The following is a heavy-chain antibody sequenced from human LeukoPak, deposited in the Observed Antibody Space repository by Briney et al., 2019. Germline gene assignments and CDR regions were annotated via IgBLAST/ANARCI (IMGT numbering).Heavy chain of an antibody. D-gene: IGHD5-18*01. Sequence: GGSLRLSCAASGFTFSSYSMNWVRQAPGKGLEWVSAISGSGGSTYYADSVKGRFTISRDNSKNTLYLQMNSLRAEDTAVYYCAKWIQLWSYFDYWGQGTLVTVSS. V-gene: IGHV3-23*01. CDR1: GFTFSSYS. CDR2: ISGSGGST. J-gene: IGHJ4*02. CDR3: AKWIQLWSYFDY.